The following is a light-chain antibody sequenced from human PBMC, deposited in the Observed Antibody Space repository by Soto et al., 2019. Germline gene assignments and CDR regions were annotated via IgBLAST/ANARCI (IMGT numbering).Light chain of an antibody. V-gene: IGKV3-15*01. CDR2: GAS. CDR3: QQYNN. Sequence: EIVMTQSPATLSVSPGERATLSCRASQSFSSNLAWYQQKPGQAPRLFIYGASTRATGIPARFSGSGSGTDFTLTISSLQSEDFAVYYCQQYNNFGQGTKV. J-gene: IGKJ1*01. CDR1: QSFSSN.